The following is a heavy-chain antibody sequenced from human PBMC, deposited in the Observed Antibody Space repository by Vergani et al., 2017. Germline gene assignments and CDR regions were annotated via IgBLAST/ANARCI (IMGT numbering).Heavy chain of an antibody. CDR1: SRSIRPLSYS. D-gene: IGHD3-22*01. V-gene: IGHV4-30-2*01. CDR3: ARVGSSGYYPNWFDP. CDR2: TYHTGST. Sequence: QLQLQESGSGLFTPSQTLSLTSPVSSRSIRPLSYSFSSLPPPPATGLLRVRFTYHTGSTYYNPSLKSRVTISVDRSKNQFSLKLSSVPAADTAVYYCARVGSSGYYPNWFDPWGQGTLVTVSS. J-gene: IGHJ5*02.